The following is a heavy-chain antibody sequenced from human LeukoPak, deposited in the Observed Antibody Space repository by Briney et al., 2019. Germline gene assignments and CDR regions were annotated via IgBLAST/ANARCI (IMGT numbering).Heavy chain of an antibody. J-gene: IGHJ4*02. CDR2: IKSKTDDGTA. Sequence: GGSLRLSCAASGFSFNTAWMNWVRQTPGKGLEWLGRIKSKTDDGTAEYAAHVKGRFIISRDDSKNMLSLEMRSLRTEDKGVYYCTTRGIAVSGLGYWGRGTLVVVSS. V-gene: IGHV3-15*01. CDR3: TTRGIAVSGLGY. D-gene: IGHD6-19*01. CDR1: GFSFNTAW.